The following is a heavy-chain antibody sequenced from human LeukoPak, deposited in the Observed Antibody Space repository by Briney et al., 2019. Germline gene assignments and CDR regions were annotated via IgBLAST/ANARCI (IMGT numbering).Heavy chain of an antibody. CDR1: GFTFDDYT. Sequence: PGVSLRLSCAASGFTFDDYTMHWVRQAPGKGLEWVSLISWDGGSTYYADSVKGRFTISRDNSKNSLYLQMNSLRTEDTALYYCAKGFTMILVATGPDIWGQGTMVTVSS. CDR2: ISWDGGST. V-gene: IGHV3-43*01. CDR3: AKGFTMILVATGPDI. D-gene: IGHD3-22*01. J-gene: IGHJ3*02.